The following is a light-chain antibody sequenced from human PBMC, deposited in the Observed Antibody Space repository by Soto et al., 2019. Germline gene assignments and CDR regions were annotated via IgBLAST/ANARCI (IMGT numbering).Light chain of an antibody. Sequence: QSALTQPASVSGSPGQSITISCTGTSSDVGGYNYVSWYQQHPGKAPKLMIYEVSNRPSAVSNRFSGSKSGNTASLTISGLHAEDEADYYCSSYTSSSTYVFGTGTKVTVL. CDR2: EVS. V-gene: IGLV2-14*01. J-gene: IGLJ1*01. CDR1: SSDVGGYNY. CDR3: SSYTSSSTYV.